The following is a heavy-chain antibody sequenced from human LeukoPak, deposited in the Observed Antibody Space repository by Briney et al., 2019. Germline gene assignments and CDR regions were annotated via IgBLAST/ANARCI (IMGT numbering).Heavy chain of an antibody. J-gene: IGHJ4*02. D-gene: IGHD6-19*01. CDR1: GFTFSDYY. Sequence: GGSLRLSCAAPGFTFSDYYMSSIRQAPGKGLEWGSYISSSGSTIYYADSVKGRFTISRDNAKNSLYLQMNSLRAEDTAVYYCGRGSSSGWYIDYWGQGTLVTVSS. CDR3: GRGSSSGWYIDY. CDR2: ISSSGSTI. V-gene: IGHV3-11*01.